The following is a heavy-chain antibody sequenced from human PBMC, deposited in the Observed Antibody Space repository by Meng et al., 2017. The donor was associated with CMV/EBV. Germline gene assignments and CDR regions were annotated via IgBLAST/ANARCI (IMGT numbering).Heavy chain of an antibody. D-gene: IGHD3-10*01. Sequence: SETLSLTCTVSGGSISSYYWSWIRQPPGKGLEWIGYIYYSGNTNHNPSLKSRVTMSVDTSKNQFSLKVSSVTAADTAVYYCASATGDYGSGSYYNDDFRYYYYALDVWGQGTTVTVSS. J-gene: IGHJ6*02. CDR3: ASATGDYGSGSYYNDDFRYYYYALDV. CDR1: GGSISSYY. V-gene: IGHV4-59*01. CDR2: IYYSGNT.